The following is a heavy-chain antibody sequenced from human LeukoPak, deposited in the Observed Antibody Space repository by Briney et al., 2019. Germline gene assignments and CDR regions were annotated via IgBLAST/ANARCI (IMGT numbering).Heavy chain of an antibody. CDR2: IYYSGST. Sequence: KSSETLSLTCTVSGGSISSSSYYWGWIRQPPGKGLEWIGSIYYSGSTYYNPSLKSLVTISVDTSKNQFSLKLSSVTAADTAVYYCASRGYSYVRDAFDIWGQGTMVTVSS. J-gene: IGHJ3*02. V-gene: IGHV4-39*01. CDR1: GGSISSSSYY. D-gene: IGHD5-18*01. CDR3: ASRGYSYVRDAFDI.